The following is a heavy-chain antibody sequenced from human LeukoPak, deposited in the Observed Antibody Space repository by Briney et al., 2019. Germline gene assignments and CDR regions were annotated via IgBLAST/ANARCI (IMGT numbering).Heavy chain of an antibody. CDR2: ISYDGSNK. CDR1: GFTFGDYA. Sequence: SGGSLRLSCTASGFTFGDYAMSWFRQAPGKGLEWVAVISYDGSNKYYADSVKGRFTISRDNSKNTLYLQMNSLRAEDTAVYYSAYSSGWSYAGFDYWGQGTLVTVSS. J-gene: IGHJ4*02. D-gene: IGHD6-19*01. V-gene: IGHV3-30*04. CDR3: AYSSGWSYAGFDY.